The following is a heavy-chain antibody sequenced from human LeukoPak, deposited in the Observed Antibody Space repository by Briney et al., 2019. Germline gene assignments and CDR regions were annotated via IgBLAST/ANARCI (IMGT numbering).Heavy chain of an antibody. CDR2: ISSSSSYI. J-gene: IGHJ4*02. CDR1: GGSISSSS. Sequence: ETLSLTCTVSGGSISSSSYYWGWIRQAPGKGLEWVSFISSSSSYIYYADSVKGRFTISRDNAKNSLHLQMNSLRAEDTAVYYCTRDPSEASHPYYFDYWGQGILVTVSS. D-gene: IGHD6-25*01. V-gene: IGHV3-21*01. CDR3: TRDPSEASHPYYFDY.